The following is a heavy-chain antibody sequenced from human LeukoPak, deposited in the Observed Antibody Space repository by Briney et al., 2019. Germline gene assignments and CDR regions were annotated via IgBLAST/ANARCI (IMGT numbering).Heavy chain of an antibody. J-gene: IGHJ5*02. V-gene: IGHV4-61*01. CDR3: ARGISSGYYYSNWFDP. CDR2: IYGSGST. D-gene: IGHD3-22*01. Sequence: PSETLSLTCTVSGGSVSSGNYCWSWIRQPPGKGLEWIGYIYGSGSTNYNPSLKSRVTISVDTSKNQFSLKLSSVTAADTAVYYCARGISSGYYYSNWFDPWGQGTLVTVSS. CDR1: GGSVSSGNYC.